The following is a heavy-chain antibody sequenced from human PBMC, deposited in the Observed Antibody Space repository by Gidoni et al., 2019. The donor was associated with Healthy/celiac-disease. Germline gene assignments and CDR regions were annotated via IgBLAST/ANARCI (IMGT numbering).Heavy chain of an antibody. D-gene: IGHD3-10*01. CDR3: TGFSGSYHNLLDY. CDR1: GFTLRGSA. J-gene: IGHJ4*02. CDR2: IRSKANSYAT. Sequence: EVQLVESGGGLVQPGGSLKLSCSASGFTLRGSAMHWVRPASGKGLEWVGRIRSKANSYATAYAASVKGRFTISRDDSKNTAYLQMNSLKTEDTVVYYCTGFSGSYHNLLDYWGQGTLVTVSS. V-gene: IGHV3-73*02.